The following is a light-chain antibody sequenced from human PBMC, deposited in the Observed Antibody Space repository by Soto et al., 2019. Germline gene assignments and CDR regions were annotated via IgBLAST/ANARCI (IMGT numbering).Light chain of an antibody. Sequence: AIQMTQSPSSLSASVGCRFTITCRASQAIRNELGWYQQKPGKAPKLLIYAASSLQSGVPSRFSGSGSGTDFTLTISSLQPEDFATYYCQQDYNSTRTFGQGTKVDIK. CDR1: QAIRNE. CDR3: QQDYNSTRT. CDR2: AAS. J-gene: IGKJ1*01. V-gene: IGKV1-6*01.